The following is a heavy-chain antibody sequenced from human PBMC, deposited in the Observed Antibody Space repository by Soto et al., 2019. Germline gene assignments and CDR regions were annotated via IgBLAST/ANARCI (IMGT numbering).Heavy chain of an antibody. J-gene: IGHJ4*02. CDR1: GYTFTSYD. CDR2: MNPNSGNT. Sequence: QVQLVQSGAEVKKPGASVKVSCKASGYTFTSYDINWVRQATGQGLEWMGWMNPNSGNTGYAQKFQGRVTMTRNTSXSXXYMELSRLRSEDTAVYYCARGGSDSSGYYSYYFAYWGQGTLVTVSS. CDR3: ARGGSDSSGYYSYYFAY. V-gene: IGHV1-8*01. D-gene: IGHD3-22*01.